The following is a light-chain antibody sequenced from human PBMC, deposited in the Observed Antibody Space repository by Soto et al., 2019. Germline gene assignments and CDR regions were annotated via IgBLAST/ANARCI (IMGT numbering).Light chain of an antibody. CDR2: SNN. CDR3: AALDDSLNAWV. V-gene: IGLV1-44*01. Sequence: QSVLTQPPSASGTPGQRVTISCSGSSSNIGSNTVNWYQQLPGTAPKRLIYSNNQRPSGVPDRFSVSKFGTSASLAISGLLSEDEGDYYCAALDDSLNAWVFGGGTKLTVL. CDR1: SSNIGSNT. J-gene: IGLJ3*02.